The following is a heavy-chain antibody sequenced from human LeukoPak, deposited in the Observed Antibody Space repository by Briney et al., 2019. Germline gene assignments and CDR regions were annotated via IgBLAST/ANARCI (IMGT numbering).Heavy chain of an antibody. Sequence: GGSLRLSCAAFGFTFSSYAMSWVRQAPGKGLEWVSAISGSGGSTYYADSVKGRFTISRDNSKNTLYLQMNSLRAEDTAVYYCAKGGKQLLSFDYWGQGTLVTVSS. CDR3: AKGGKQLLSFDY. D-gene: IGHD2-2*01. CDR2: ISGSGGST. V-gene: IGHV3-23*01. J-gene: IGHJ4*02. CDR1: GFTFSSYA.